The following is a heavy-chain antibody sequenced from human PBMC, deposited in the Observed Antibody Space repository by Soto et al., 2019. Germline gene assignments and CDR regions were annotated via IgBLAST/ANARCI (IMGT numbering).Heavy chain of an antibody. CDR3: ARGFRVAATRWWFDP. CDR2: ISTYNGNT. D-gene: IGHD2-15*01. CDR1: GYTFTSYD. V-gene: IGHV1-18*01. J-gene: IGHJ5*02. Sequence: QVQLVQSGAEVKKPGASVKVSCKASGYTFTSYDISWVRQAPGQGLEWMGWISTYNGNTNYAQKLQGRVTRTTATAXGTAYMELRSLRSDATAVYYCARGFRVAATRWWFDPWGQGTLVTVSS.